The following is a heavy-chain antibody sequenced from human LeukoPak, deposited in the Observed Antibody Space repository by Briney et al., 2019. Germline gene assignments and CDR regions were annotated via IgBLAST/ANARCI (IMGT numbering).Heavy chain of an antibody. CDR3: ARVGDNNAFDI. CDR2: ISRHGGNT. V-gene: IGHV3-64*01. D-gene: IGHD1/OR15-1a*01. J-gene: IGHJ3*02. Sequence: GRSLRLSCAVSGFTFSDYAMHWVRQAPGKGLEYVSAISRHGGNTYYANSVKDRFSISRDNSKNTLYLQMGSLRAEDMAVYYCARVGDNNAFDIWGQGTMVAVSS. CDR1: GFTFSDYA.